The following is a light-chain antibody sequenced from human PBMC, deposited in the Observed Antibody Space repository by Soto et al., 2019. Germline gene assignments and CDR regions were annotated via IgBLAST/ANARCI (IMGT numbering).Light chain of an antibody. V-gene: IGKV3-15*01. J-gene: IGKJ4*01. Sequence: EIAMTQSPATLSVSPGERATLSCRASQNVNSNLAWYQQKPGQVPRLLIYGASTRATGIPARFSGSGSRTEFTVTISSLQSEDVAVYYCQQYNNWPLTFGGGTKVEIK. CDR2: GAS. CDR1: QNVNSN. CDR3: QQYNNWPLT.